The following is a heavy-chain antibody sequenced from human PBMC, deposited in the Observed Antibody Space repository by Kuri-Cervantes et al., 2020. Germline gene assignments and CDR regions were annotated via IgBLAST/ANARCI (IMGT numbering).Heavy chain of an antibody. Sequence: ASVKVSCKASGYTFTSYAMHWVRQAPGQRLEWMGWINAGNGNTKYSQKFQGRVTITRDTSARTAYMELSSMRSEDTAVYYCAKGVPAAMLSWFDPWGQGTLVTVSS. V-gene: IGHV1-3*01. J-gene: IGHJ5*02. D-gene: IGHD2-2*01. CDR1: GYTFTSYA. CDR2: INAGNGNT. CDR3: AKGVPAAMLSWFDP.